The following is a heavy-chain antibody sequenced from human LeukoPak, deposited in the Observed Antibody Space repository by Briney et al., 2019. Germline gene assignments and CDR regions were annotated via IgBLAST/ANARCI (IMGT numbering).Heavy chain of an antibody. D-gene: IGHD4-11*01. J-gene: IGHJ4*02. CDR1: GGTFSSYA. Sequence: GASVKVSCKASGGTFSSYAISWVRQAPGQGLEWMGIINPIGGTTDYAQKFQGRVTLTRDTSTSTVYMELSSLRSDDTAVYYCARQQGLQNLNFDYWGQGTLVTVSS. CDR2: INPIGGTT. CDR3: ARQQGLQNLNFDY. V-gene: IGHV1-46*01.